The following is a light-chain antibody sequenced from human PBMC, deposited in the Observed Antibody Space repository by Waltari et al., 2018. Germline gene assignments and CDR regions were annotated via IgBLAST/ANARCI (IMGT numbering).Light chain of an antibody. CDR2: GAS. CDR1: QSVGTY. Sequence: EIVLTQSPGTLSLSPGERATLSCRASQSVGTYLAWYQQTPGQAPRLLIYGASNRAAVIPDRFSGSGSGTDFSLTISRLGPEDFAVYYCQKYERLPATFGQGTKVEIK. J-gene: IGKJ1*01. V-gene: IGKV3-20*01. CDR3: QKYERLPAT.